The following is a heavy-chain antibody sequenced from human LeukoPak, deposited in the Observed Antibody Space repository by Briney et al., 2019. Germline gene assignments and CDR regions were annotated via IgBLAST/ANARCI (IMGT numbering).Heavy chain of an antibody. V-gene: IGHV1-69*06. D-gene: IGHD3-10*01. CDR1: GDTISAYS. J-gene: IGHJ4*02. CDR2: IIPIFGRA. Sequence: SVKVSCKAAGDTISAYSLNWVRQAPGQGLEWMGGIIPIFGRAYYAQIFQGRVTITADKSTNTAYMEMSSLGSDDTAVYYCARDYYGGHNLYNFDFWGQGTRVIVSS. CDR3: ARDYYGGHNLYNFDF.